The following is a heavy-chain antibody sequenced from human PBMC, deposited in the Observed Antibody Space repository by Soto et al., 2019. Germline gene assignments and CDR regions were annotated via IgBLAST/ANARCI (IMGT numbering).Heavy chain of an antibody. CDR2: IRSKAYGGTT. D-gene: IGHD3-22*01. J-gene: IGHJ4*02. CDR3: TMFRADYYHSSVHNY. Sequence: GGSLRLSCTASGFTFGDYAMSWFRQAPGKGLEWVGFIRSKAYGGTTEYAASVRGRFTISRDDSKSIAYLQMNSLKTEDTAVYYCTMFRADYYHSSVHNYWGQGTLVTVSS. CDR1: GFTFGDYA. V-gene: IGHV3-49*03.